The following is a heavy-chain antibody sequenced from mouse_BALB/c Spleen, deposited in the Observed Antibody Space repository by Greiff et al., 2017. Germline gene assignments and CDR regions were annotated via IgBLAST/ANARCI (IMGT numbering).Heavy chain of an antibody. V-gene: IGHV5-12-1*01. CDR1: GFAFSSYD. J-gene: IGHJ3*01. CDR2: ISSGGGST. Sequence: EVQRVESGGGLVKPGGSLKLSCAASGFAFSSYDMSWVRQTPEKRLEWVAYISSGGGSTYYPDTVKGRFTITRDNAKNTLYLQMSSLNSEDTAMYFCESHPYDSSSAWFAYWGQGTLVTVSA. CDR3: ESHPYDSSSAWFAY. D-gene: IGHD1-1*01.